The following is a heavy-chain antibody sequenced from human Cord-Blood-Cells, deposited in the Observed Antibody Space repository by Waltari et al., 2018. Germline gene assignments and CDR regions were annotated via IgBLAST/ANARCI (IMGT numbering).Heavy chain of an antibody. CDR2: ISGSGGRT. CDR1: GFIFSSYA. J-gene: IGHJ4*02. V-gene: IGHV3-23*01. CDR3: AKTLYFGAILALFDY. D-gene: IGHD2-8*01. Sequence: EVQPLESGGGLVQPGGSLRLSCASSGFIFSSYAISWVRQAPGKGLEWVSAISGSGGRTYYADYVKGRFTISRDNSKNTLYLQMNSLIAEDTAVYYCAKTLYFGAILALFDYWGQGTLVTVSS.